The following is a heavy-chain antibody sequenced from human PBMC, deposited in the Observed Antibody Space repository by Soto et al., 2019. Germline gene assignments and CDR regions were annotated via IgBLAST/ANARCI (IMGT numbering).Heavy chain of an antibody. CDR1: GFTFSSYG. CDR2: ISYDGSNK. J-gene: IGHJ5*02. D-gene: IGHD6-13*01. CDR3: AKLLDSSSWYTSWFDP. V-gene: IGHV3-30*18. Sequence: QVQLVESGGGVVQPGRSLRLSCAASGFTFSSYGMHWVRQAPGKGLEWVAVISYDGSNKYYADSVKGRFTISRDNSKKSLYLQMNSLRAEDTAVYYCAKLLDSSSWYTSWFDPWGQGTLFTVSS.